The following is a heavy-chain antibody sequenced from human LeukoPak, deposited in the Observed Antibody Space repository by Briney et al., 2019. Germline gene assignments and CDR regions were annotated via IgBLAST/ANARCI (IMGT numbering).Heavy chain of an antibody. V-gene: IGHV4-39*07. J-gene: IGHJ6*02. D-gene: IGHD3-16*01. CDR3: ARLFWGPFYYYYGMDV. CDR1: GGSISSDTYY. Sequence: SETLSLTCSVSGGSISSDTYYWGWIRQPPGKGLEWIGTMYYSGNTDYNPSLKSRVTISVDTSKNQFSLKLSSVTAADTAVYYCARLFWGPFYYYYGMDVWGQGTTVTVSS. CDR2: MYYSGNT.